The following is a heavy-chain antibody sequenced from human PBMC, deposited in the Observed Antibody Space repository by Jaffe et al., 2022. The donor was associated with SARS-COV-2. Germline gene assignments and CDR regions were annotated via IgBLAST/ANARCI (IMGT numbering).Heavy chain of an antibody. CDR2: ISSSGSTI. Sequence: EVQLVESGGGLVQPGGSLRLSCAASGFTFSSYEMNWVRQAPGKGLEWVSYISSSGSTIYYADSVKGRFTISRDNAKNSLYLQMNSLRAEDTAVYYCAREYIFGVVMYYYGMDVWGQGTTVTVSS. D-gene: IGHD3-3*01. V-gene: IGHV3-48*03. CDR1: GFTFSSYE. J-gene: IGHJ6*02. CDR3: AREYIFGVVMYYYGMDV.